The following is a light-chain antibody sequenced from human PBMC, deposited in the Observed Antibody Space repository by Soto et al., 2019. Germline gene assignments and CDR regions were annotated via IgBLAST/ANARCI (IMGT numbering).Light chain of an antibody. J-gene: IGKJ2*01. CDR3: QQYKNWPQYT. CDR1: QDVYGN. Sequence: EIEMTQSPATLSVSPGERATLSCRASQDVYGNLAWYQQKPGQSPRLLIYRTSARATGIPARFSGSGSGTEFTLTISSLQSEDFAVYYCQQYKNWPQYTFGQGTKLEIK. CDR2: RTS. V-gene: IGKV3-15*01.